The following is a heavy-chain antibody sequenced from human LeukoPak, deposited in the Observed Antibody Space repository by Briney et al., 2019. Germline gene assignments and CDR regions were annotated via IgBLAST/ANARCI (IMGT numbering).Heavy chain of an antibody. CDR1: GFTVGSNY. CDR2: IYTDGTT. V-gene: IGHV3-53*01. J-gene: IGHJ4*02. CDR3: ATPLDYYDSSGYHQGGD. Sequence: GGSLRLSCAASGFTVGSNYMSWVRQAQGMGLEWVSIIYTDGTTYYADSVRGRFTISRDISKNTVYLQMNSLRAEDTAVYFCATPLDYYDSSGYHQGGDWGQGTLVTVSS. D-gene: IGHD3-22*01.